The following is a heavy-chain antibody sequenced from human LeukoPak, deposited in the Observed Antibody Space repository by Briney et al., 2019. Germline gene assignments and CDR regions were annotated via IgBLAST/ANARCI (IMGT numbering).Heavy chain of an antibody. CDR2: INHSGST. J-gene: IGHJ4*02. Sequence: PSETLSLTCAVYGGSFSGYYWSWIRQPPGKGLEWIGEINHSGSTKYNPSLKSRVTISVDTSKNQFSLKLSSMTAADTAVYYCSFGFEELLSAYWGQGSLVTVSS. V-gene: IGHV4-34*01. CDR3: SFGFEELLSAY. D-gene: IGHD3-10*01. CDR1: GGSFSGYY.